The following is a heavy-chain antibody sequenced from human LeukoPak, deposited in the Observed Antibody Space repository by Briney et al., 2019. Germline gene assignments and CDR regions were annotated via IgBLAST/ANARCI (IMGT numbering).Heavy chain of an antibody. CDR3: ARVWFRDYYDY. Sequence: GGSLRLSCAASGFPFRSHWLSWVRQAPGKGLEWVANIKKDGSEKSYIDSVKGRFTISRDNAKNSLYLQMNSLRAEDTAVYYCARVWFRDYYDYWGQGTLVTVSS. CDR2: IKKDGSEK. D-gene: IGHD3-10*01. CDR1: GFPFRSHW. V-gene: IGHV3-7*01. J-gene: IGHJ4*02.